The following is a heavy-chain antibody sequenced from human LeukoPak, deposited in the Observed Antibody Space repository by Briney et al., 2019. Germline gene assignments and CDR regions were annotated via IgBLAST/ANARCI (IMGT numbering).Heavy chain of an antibody. J-gene: IGHJ4*02. Sequence: PGGSLRLSCVASGFTFSSYSMNWVRQAPGKGLEWISYITSSSNSKYYADSVKGRFTISRDNSKNTLYLQMNSLRAEDTAVYYCAKELGGNSGGPFDYWGQGTLVTVSS. CDR2: ITSSSNSK. D-gene: IGHD4-23*01. CDR1: GFTFSSYS. CDR3: AKELGGNSGGPFDY. V-gene: IGHV3-48*01.